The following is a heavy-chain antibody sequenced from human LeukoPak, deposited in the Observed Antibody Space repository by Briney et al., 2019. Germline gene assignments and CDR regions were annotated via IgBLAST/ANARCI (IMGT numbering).Heavy chain of an antibody. J-gene: IGHJ4*02. CDR1: GGSISSYY. Sequence: PSETLSLTCTVSGGSISSYYWSWIRQPPGKGLEWIGYIYYSGSTNYNPSLKSRVTISVDTSKNQFSLKLSSVTAADTAVYYCAKSIAVAGRGYFDYWGQGTLVTVSS. CDR2: IYYSGST. V-gene: IGHV4-59*08. CDR3: AKSIAVAGRGYFDY. D-gene: IGHD6-19*01.